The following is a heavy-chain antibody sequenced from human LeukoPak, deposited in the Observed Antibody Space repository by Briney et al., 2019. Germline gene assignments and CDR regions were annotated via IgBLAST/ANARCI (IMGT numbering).Heavy chain of an antibody. CDR3: ARGNILCSGGSCSTNIDY. CDR1: GGSISSYY. J-gene: IGHJ4*02. V-gene: IGHV4-4*07. Sequence: TSETLSLTCTVSGGSISSYYWSWIRQPAGKGLEWIGRIYTSGSTNYNPSLKSRVTMSVDTSKNQFTLKLSSVTAADTAVYYCARGNILCSGGSCSTNIDYWGQGTLVTVSS. CDR2: IYTSGST. D-gene: IGHD2-15*01.